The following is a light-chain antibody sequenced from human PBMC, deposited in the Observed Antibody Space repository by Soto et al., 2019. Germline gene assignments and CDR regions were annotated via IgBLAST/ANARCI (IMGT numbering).Light chain of an antibody. V-gene: IGKV1-33*01. Sequence: DIQMTQSPSSLSASVGDRVTITCQASQDISHYLNRYQQRPGKAPKSLIFDGSNLETGVPSRFSGSGSGTNFSLTINSLQPEDFATYYCQQYDNFPVSFGGGTKLEIK. CDR2: DGS. CDR3: QQYDNFPVS. CDR1: QDISHY. J-gene: IGKJ4*01.